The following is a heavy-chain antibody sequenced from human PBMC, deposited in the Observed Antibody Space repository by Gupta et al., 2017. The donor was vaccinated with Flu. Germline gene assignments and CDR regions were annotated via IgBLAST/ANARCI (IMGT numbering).Heavy chain of an antibody. CDR3: ARDHSSSEEGRDYWDLGL. CDR1: GYTFTNYW. D-gene: IGHD6-6*01. CDR2: INPTGDRA. V-gene: IGHV1-46*01. J-gene: IGHJ2*01. Sequence: QAQLVQSGTEVKKPDASVKVSCKASGYTFTNYWMHWVRQAPGQGLEWMGVINPTGDRAIYADTFQGRVTVTRDTSTSTLYMELYSLTSDDTAIYYCARDHSSSEEGRDYWDLGLWGRGTLVSVSS.